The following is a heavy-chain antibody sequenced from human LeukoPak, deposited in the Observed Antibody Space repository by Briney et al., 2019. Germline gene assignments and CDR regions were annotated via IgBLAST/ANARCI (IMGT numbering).Heavy chain of an antibody. CDR2: IYYSGST. D-gene: IGHD2-2*01. V-gene: IGHV4-31*03. CDR3: ARGPLGYCSSTSCYYFDY. J-gene: IGHJ4*02. Sequence: PSETLSLTCTVSGGSISSGGYSWSWIRQHPGKGLEWIGYIYYSGSTYYNPSLKSRVTISVDTSKNQFSLKLSSVTAADTAVYYCARGPLGYCSSTSCYYFDYWGQGTLVTVSS. CDR1: GGSISSGGYS.